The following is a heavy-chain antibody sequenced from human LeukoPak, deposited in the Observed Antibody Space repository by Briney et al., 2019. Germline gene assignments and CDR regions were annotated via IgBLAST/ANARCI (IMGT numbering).Heavy chain of an antibody. J-gene: IGHJ4*02. D-gene: IGHD3/OR15-3a*01. Sequence: GESLKISCKGSGYTFTSYWIGWVRQMPGEGLEWMGIIYPGDSDTRYSPSLEGQVTFSADKSISTAYLQWSSLKASDTAMYYCARSGTGDFDYWGQGTLVTVSS. CDR3: ARSGTGDFDY. V-gene: IGHV5-51*01. CDR1: GYTFTSYW. CDR2: IYPGDSDT.